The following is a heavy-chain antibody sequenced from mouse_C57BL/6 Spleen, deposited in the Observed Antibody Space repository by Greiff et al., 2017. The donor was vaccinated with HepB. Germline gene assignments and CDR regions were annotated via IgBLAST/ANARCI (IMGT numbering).Heavy chain of an antibody. D-gene: IGHD2-1*01. CDR2: ISDGGSYT. J-gene: IGHJ2*01. V-gene: IGHV5-4*03. CDR1: GFTFSSYA. Sequence: EVKLVESGGGLVKPGGSLKLSCAASGFTFSSYAMSWVRQTPEKRLEWVATISDGGSYTYYPDNVKGRFTISRDNAKNNLYLQMSHLKSEDTAMYYCARVYGKGGDFDYWGQGTTLTVSS. CDR3: ARVYGKGGDFDY.